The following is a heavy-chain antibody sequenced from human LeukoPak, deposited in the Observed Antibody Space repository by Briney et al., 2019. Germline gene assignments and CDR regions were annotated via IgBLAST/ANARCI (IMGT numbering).Heavy chain of an antibody. J-gene: IGHJ4*02. Sequence: PGGSLRLSCAASGFTFSSYWMTWVRQAPEKGLEWVANIKQDGSEKYYVDSVKGRFTISRDNAKISLFLQMNNLRAEDTAVYYCAAHVNDAGDLGYWGQGTLVAVSS. CDR3: AAHVNDAGDLGY. CDR1: GFTFSSYW. V-gene: IGHV3-7*01. CDR2: IKQDGSEK. D-gene: IGHD2-21*02.